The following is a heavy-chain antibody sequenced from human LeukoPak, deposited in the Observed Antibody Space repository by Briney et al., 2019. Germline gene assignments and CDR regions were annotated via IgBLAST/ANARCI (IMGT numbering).Heavy chain of an antibody. CDR2: ISWNNGSI. J-gene: IGHJ4*02. Sequence: GGYLRLYCAASGFTFDDYALHWVRQAPGLGLEWVLGISWNNGSIGYADSVKGRFTSSRDNAKNSLYLQMNSLRAEDTALYYCAKDISITMVRGVFDYWGQGTLVTVSS. V-gene: IGHV3-9*01. CDR3: AKDISITMVRGVFDY. D-gene: IGHD3-10*01. CDR1: GFTFDDYA.